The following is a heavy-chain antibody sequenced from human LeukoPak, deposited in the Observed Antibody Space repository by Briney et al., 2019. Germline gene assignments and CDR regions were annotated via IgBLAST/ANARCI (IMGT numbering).Heavy chain of an antibody. CDR3: ARRLPRGYGGYDPYYFDY. Sequence: GESLKISCKGSGYSFTSYWIGWVRQMPGKGLEWMGIIYPGDSDTRYSPSFQGQVTISADKSISTAYLQWSSLKASDTAMYYCARRLPRGYGGYDPYYFDYWGQGTLVTVSS. CDR2: IYPGDSDT. V-gene: IGHV5-51*01. J-gene: IGHJ4*02. D-gene: IGHD5-12*01. CDR1: GYSFTSYW.